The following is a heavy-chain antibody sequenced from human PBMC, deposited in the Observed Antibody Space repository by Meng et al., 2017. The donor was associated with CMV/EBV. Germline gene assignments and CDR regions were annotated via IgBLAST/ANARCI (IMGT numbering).Heavy chain of an antibody. Sequence: SETLSLTCTVSGGSISSYYWSWIRQPPGKGLEWIGEINHSGSTNYNPSLKSRVTIPVDTSKNQFSLKLSSVTAADTAVYYCTGASFWSGYYDYWGQGTLVTVSS. D-gene: IGHD3-3*01. CDR2: INHSGST. J-gene: IGHJ4*02. V-gene: IGHV4-34*01. CDR1: GGSISSYY. CDR3: TGASFWSGYYDY.